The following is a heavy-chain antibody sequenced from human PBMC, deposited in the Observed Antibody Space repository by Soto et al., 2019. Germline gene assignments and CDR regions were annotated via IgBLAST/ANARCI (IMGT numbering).Heavy chain of an antibody. V-gene: IGHV1-8*01. CDR1: GYTFATYD. D-gene: IGHD1-20*01. Sequence: QVQLVQSGAEVKTPGASVKVTCKASGYTFATYDINWVRQAPGQGLEWMGWMKTNSGNTGYTQKFQGRLTMTRDPALSVARMELCSLRNDDAAVYYCARSDVYNFNCLDSWGQGTLVTVSA. CDR3: ARSDVYNFNCLDS. CDR2: MKTNSGNT. J-gene: IGHJ5*01.